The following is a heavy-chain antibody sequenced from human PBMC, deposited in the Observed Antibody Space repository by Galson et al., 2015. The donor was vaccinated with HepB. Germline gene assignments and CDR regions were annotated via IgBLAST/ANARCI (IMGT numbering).Heavy chain of an antibody. CDR2: INPNSGGT. V-gene: IGHV1-2*04. D-gene: IGHD2-2*01. CDR1: GYTFTGYY. CDR3: ARAYCSSTSCYLFDI. J-gene: IGHJ3*02. Sequence: SVKVSCKASGYTFTGYYMHWVRQAPGQGLEWMGWINPNSGGTNYAQKFQGWVTMTRDTSISTAYMELSRLRSDDTAVYYCARAYCSSTSCYLFDIWGQGTMVTVSS.